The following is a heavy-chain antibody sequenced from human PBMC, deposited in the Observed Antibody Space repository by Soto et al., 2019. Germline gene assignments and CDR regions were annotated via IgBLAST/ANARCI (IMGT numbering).Heavy chain of an antibody. CDR2: ISYTGST. D-gene: IGHD1-1*01. CDR1: GDSVSSGNYY. V-gene: IGHV4-61*01. CDR3: ARHYPIGNNWNYFDY. J-gene: IGHJ4*02. Sequence: SETLSLTCTVSGDSVSSGNYYWGWIRQPPGKGLEWIGYISYTGSTDYSPSLKSRVTISVDTSKNQFSLKVRSVTAADTAIYFCARHYPIGNNWNYFDYWGRGTLVTVSS.